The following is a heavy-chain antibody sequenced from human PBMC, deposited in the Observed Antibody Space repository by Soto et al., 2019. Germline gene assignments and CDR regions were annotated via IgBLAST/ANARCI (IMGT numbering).Heavy chain of an antibody. CDR3: ARADESVGFDP. CDR1: GGSISSGDYY. CDR2: IYYSGST. J-gene: IGHJ5*02. Sequence: SETLSLTCTVSGGSISSGDYYWSWIRQPPGKGLEWIGYIYYSGSTYYNPSLKSRVTISVDTSKNQFSLKLSSVTAADTAVYYCARADESVGFDPWGQGTLVTVSS. V-gene: IGHV4-30-4*01.